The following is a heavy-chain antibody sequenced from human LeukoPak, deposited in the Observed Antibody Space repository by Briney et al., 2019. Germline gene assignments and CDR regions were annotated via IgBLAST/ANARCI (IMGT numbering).Heavy chain of an antibody. V-gene: IGHV3-11*01. D-gene: IGHD3-3*01. Sequence: GESLLHSCSASRFPFSDYYMSWIRQAPGKGLGMVSYISSSRSIIYYAESVKGRFTISRDNAKNSLSLQMNSLRAEDTAVYYCARVVGEWFPDYWGQGTLVTVSS. CDR2: ISSSRSII. CDR3: ARVVGEWFPDY. CDR1: RFPFSDYY. J-gene: IGHJ4*02.